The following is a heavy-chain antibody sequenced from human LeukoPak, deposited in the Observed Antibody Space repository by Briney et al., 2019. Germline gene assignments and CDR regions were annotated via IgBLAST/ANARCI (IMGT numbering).Heavy chain of an antibody. CDR2: IFTGGGT. Sequence: GGSLRLSCAASGFTVSSNYMSWAPQAPGRGLEWVSVIFTGGGTDYADSVKGRFTISRDNSKNTLYFQMNNLRAEDTALYYCARGDATIRGVIDYWGQGTLVTVSS. D-gene: IGHD3-10*01. CDR3: ARGDATIRGVIDY. V-gene: IGHV3-53*01. J-gene: IGHJ4*02. CDR1: GFTVSSNY.